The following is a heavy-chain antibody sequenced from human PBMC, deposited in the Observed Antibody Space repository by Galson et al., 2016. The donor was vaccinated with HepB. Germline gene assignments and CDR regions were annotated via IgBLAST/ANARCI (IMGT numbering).Heavy chain of an antibody. CDR1: GFTFSKYA. D-gene: IGHD6-19*01. J-gene: IGHJ4*02. CDR2: ISYDESNQ. CDR3: AKDRQWLAGGFDY. Sequence: SLRLSCAVSGFTFSKYAMHWVRQAPGKGLEWVAVISYDESNQYYGDSVKGRLTISRDNSKNTLYLQMNSLRADDTAVYYCAKDRQWLAGGFDYWGQGTLVTVPS. V-gene: IGHV3-30*18.